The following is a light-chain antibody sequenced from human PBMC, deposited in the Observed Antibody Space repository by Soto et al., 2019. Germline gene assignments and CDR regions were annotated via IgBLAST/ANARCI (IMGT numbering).Light chain of an antibody. CDR1: LSSSTW. V-gene: IGKV1-5*03. CDR3: QQYNTYPLT. CDR2: KAS. Sequence: DIQMTQSPSTLSASVGDRVTITCRASLSSSTWLAWYQKKPGKAPKLLIYKASSLEGGVTSRLSGSGSGTEFNITISSLQPDALATYDCQQYNTYPLTFGGGTTVDIK. J-gene: IGKJ4*01.